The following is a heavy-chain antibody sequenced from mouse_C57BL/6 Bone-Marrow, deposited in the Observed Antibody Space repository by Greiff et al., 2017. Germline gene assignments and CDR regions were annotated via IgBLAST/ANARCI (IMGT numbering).Heavy chain of an antibody. CDR3: ARGKHTNWDLSWFAY. CDR2: ILPGSGST. J-gene: IGHJ3*01. D-gene: IGHD4-1*02. CDR1: GYTFTGYW. V-gene: IGHV1-9*01. Sequence: QVQLKQSGAELMKPGASVKLSCKATGYTFTGYWIEWVKQRPGHGLEWIGEILPGSGSTNYNEKFKGKATFTADTSSNTAYMQLSSLTTEDSAIYYCARGKHTNWDLSWFAYWGQGTLVTVSA.